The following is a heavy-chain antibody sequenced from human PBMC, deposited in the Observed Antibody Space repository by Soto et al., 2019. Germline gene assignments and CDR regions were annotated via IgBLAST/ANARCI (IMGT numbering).Heavy chain of an antibody. J-gene: IGHJ4*02. Sequence: EVQLVESGGGLVQPGGSLRLSCAASGFTFSSYWMHWARQAPGKGLVWVSQIDGDGSITTYADSVKGRFTISRDNAKNTLFLKLSSLRAEDTAIYYCVRPRYDGTVTPVDYWGQGTLVTVSS. CDR2: IDGDGSIT. CDR1: GFTFSSYW. CDR3: VRPRYDGTVTPVDY. V-gene: IGHV3-74*01. D-gene: IGHD3-22*01.